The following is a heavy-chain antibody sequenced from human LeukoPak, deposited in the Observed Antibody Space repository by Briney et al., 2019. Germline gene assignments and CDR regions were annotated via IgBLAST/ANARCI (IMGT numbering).Heavy chain of an antibody. J-gene: IGHJ4*02. D-gene: IGHD6-19*01. CDR1: GYTLTGYY. CDR3: ASTKGSGWYSFDY. V-gene: IGHV1-2*02. Sequence: GSVKVSRKASGYTLTGYYMHWVPQAPGQGLEGMGWINPNSCCTNYAQKFQGRVTMTRDTSISTAYMELSTLTSDDTAVYYCASTKGSGWYSFDYWGQGTQVTVSS. CDR2: INPNSCCT.